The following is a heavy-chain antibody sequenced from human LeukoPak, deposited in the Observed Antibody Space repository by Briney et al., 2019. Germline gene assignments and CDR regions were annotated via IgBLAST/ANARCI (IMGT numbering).Heavy chain of an antibody. CDR2: ISRNGGRT. V-gene: IGHV3-64*01. CDR1: GFTFSSYA. Sequence: GGSLRLSCAASGFTFSSYAMHWVRQAPGKGLAYVSAISRNGGRTYYENSVKGRFTISRDNSKNTLYLQMGRLRAEDMAVYYCARGYDFWSGYSPDYWGQGTLVTVSS. CDR3: ARGYDFWSGYSPDY. D-gene: IGHD3-3*01. J-gene: IGHJ4*02.